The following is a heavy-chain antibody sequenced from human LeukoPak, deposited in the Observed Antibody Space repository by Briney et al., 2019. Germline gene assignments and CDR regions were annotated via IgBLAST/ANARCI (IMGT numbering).Heavy chain of an antibody. CDR2: IKQDGSEK. CDR3: ASHPSSAVDY. CDR1: GFTFSSYC. V-gene: IGHV3-7*03. D-gene: IGHD6-6*01. Sequence: GGSLRLSCAASGFTFSSYCMSWVRQAPGKGLEWVANIKQDGSEKYYVDSVKGRFTISRDNAKNSLYLQMNSLRAEDTAVYYCASHPSSAVDYWGQGTLVTVSS. J-gene: IGHJ4*02.